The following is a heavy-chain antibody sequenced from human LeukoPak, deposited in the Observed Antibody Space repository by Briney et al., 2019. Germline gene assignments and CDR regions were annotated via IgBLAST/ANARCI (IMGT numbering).Heavy chain of an antibody. J-gene: IGHJ6*04. Sequence: GGSLRLSCAASGFTFSSYEMNWVRQAPGKGLEWVSYISSSGSTIYYADSVKGRFTISSDNAKNSLYLQMNSLRAEDTAVYYCAELGINMIGGVWGKGTTVTISS. CDR1: GFTFSSYE. D-gene: IGHD3-10*02. V-gene: IGHV3-48*03. CDR3: AELGINMIGGV. CDR2: ISSSGSTI.